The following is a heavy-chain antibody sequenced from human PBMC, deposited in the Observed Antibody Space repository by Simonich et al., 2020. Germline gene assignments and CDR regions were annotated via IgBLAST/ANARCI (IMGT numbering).Heavy chain of an antibody. CDR2: NNPNSGGT. CDR3: ARDPVVPAAIRNAFDI. D-gene: IGHD2-2*01. V-gene: IGHV1-2*02. CDR1: GYTFTGYY. Sequence: QVQLVQSGAEVKKPGASVKVSCKASGYTFTGYYMHWVRQAPGQGLEWMGWNNPNSGGTNYAQKFQGRVTMTRDTSISTAYMELSRLRSDDTAVYYCARDPVVPAAIRNAFDIWGQGTMVTVSS. J-gene: IGHJ3*02.